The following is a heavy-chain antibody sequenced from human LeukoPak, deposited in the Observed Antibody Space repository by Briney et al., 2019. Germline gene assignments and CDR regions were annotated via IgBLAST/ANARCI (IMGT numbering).Heavy chain of an antibody. CDR3: ARLYPDDAFDI. J-gene: IGHJ3*02. CDR1: GFTFSSYG. Sequence: GGSLRPSCAASGFTFSSYGMHWVRQAPGKGLEWVAVIWYDGSNKYYADSVKGRFTISRDNSENTLYLQMNSLRAEDTAVYYCARLYPDDAFDIWGQGTMVTVSS. CDR2: IWYDGSNK. V-gene: IGHV3-33*01.